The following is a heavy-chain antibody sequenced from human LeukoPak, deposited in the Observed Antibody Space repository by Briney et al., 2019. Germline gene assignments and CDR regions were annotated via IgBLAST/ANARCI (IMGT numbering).Heavy chain of an antibody. CDR3: ARFSSSTWAFDF. Sequence: KPSETLSLTCTVSGGSISGYYWSWIRQSPGKGLEWIAYIYNSGSTTYNPSLKSRVTISVGTSKNQFSLNLNSVTAADTAVYYCARFSSSTWAFDFWGQGTLVTVSS. J-gene: IGHJ4*02. CDR1: GGSISGYY. D-gene: IGHD6-13*01. V-gene: IGHV4-59*08. CDR2: IYNSGST.